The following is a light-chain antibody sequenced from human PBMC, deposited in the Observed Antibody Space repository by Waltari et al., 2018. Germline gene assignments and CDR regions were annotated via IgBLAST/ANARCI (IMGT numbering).Light chain of an antibody. J-gene: IGKJ1*01. CDR3: KQYNNWLRT. CDR2: GAS. Sequence: EIVMTQSPATLSVSPGERATLSCRASQSVSSNLAWYQQKPGQAPRLLIYGASTRATGIPARFSGSGSGTEFTLTISSLQSEDFAVYYCKQYNNWLRTFGQGTKVEIK. CDR1: QSVSSN. V-gene: IGKV3-15*01.